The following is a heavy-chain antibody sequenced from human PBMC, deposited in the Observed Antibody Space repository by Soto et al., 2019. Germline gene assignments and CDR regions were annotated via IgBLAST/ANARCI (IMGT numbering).Heavy chain of an antibody. Sequence: ASVKVSCKVSGYTLTELSMHWVRQAPGKGLEWMGGFDPEDGETIYAQKFQGRVTMTEDTSTDTAYMELSSLRSEDTAVYYCATSKQGLLGDWFDPWGQGTLVTVSS. CDR2: FDPEDGET. D-gene: IGHD2-8*02. CDR3: ATSKQGLLGDWFDP. V-gene: IGHV1-24*01. J-gene: IGHJ5*02. CDR1: GYTLTELS.